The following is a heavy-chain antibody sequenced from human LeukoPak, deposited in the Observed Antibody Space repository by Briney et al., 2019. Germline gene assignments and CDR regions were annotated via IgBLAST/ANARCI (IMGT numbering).Heavy chain of an antibody. V-gene: IGHV1-69*13. Sequence: SVKLSCKASGGTFSSYAISWVRQAPGQGLEWMGGIIPIFGTADYAQKFPGRVTITADESTSTAYMELNSLRSEDTAVYYCARDPSMIRGENTPYFDYWGQGTLVTVSS. CDR1: GGTFSSYA. CDR3: ARDPSMIRGENTPYFDY. J-gene: IGHJ4*02. CDR2: IIPIFGTA. D-gene: IGHD3-10*01.